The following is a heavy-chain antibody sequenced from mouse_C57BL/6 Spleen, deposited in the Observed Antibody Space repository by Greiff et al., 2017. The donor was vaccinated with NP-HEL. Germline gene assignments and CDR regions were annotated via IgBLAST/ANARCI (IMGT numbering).Heavy chain of an antibody. CDR1: GYAFSSSW. CDR3: AREDSKRTLWYFDV. D-gene: IGHD2-5*01. V-gene: IGHV1-82*01. CDR2: IYPGDGDT. Sequence: VKVVESGPELVKPGASVKISCKASGYAFSSSWMNWVKQRPGKGLEWIGRIYPGDGDTNYNGKFKGKATLTADKSSSTAYMQLSSLTSEDSAVYFCAREDSKRTLWYFDVWGTGTTVTVSS. J-gene: IGHJ1*03.